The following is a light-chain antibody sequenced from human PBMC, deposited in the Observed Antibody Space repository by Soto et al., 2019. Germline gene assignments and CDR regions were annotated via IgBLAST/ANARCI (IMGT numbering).Light chain of an antibody. CDR2: DAS. CDR1: QSVSSY. CDR3: QQRSNWSMYT. V-gene: IGKV3-11*01. J-gene: IGKJ2*01. Sequence: EIVLTQSPATLSLSPGERATLSCRASQSVSSYLVWYQQKPGQAPRLLIYDASNRATGIPARFSGSGSGTDFTLTISSLEPEDFAVYYCQQRSNWSMYTFGQGTKLEIK.